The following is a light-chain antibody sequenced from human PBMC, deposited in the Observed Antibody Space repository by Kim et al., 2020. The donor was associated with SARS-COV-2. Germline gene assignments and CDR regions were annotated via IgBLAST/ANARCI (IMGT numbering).Light chain of an antibody. CDR1: GLGNKY. CDR2: QDN. CDR3: QAWDSSTYV. J-gene: IGLJ1*01. Sequence: SVSPGQTASITCTGDGLGNKYACWYQQKPGQSPVLVIYQDNKRPSGIPERFSGSLSGNTATLTISGTQAMDEADYYCQAWDSSTYVFGPGTQVTVL. V-gene: IGLV3-1*01.